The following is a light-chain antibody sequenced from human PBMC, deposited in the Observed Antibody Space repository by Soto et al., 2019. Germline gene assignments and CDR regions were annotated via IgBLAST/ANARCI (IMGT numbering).Light chain of an antibody. CDR3: LQGISFPLT. V-gene: IGKV1-12*01. CDR2: DAS. J-gene: IGKJ4*01. Sequence: DIQMTQSPSSVSASVGDRVTITCRASQGVSSWLAWYQQKPGKAPKLLIYDASVLQSGVPSRFSASGSGTDFTLTINSLQPEDFATYYCLQGISFPLTFGGGTRVEIK. CDR1: QGVSSW.